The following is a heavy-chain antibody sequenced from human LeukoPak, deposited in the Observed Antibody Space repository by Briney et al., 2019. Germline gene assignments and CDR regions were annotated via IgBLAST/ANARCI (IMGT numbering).Heavy chain of an antibody. CDR1: GFTVSSNY. J-gene: IGHJ4*02. Sequence: GSLRLSCAASGFTVSSNYMSWVRQAPGKGLEWVLVIYSGGSTYYADSVKGRFTISRDNSKNTLYLQMNSLRAEDTAVYYCARVPPYSSSWFFDYWGQGTLVTVSS. D-gene: IGHD6-13*01. CDR2: IYSGGST. CDR3: ARVPPYSSSWFFDY. V-gene: IGHV3-53*01.